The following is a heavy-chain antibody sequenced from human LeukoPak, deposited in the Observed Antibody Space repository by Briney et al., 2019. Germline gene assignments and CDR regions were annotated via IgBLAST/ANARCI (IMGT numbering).Heavy chain of an antibody. CDR1: GFTLSSSA. CDR2: INNVASHI. D-gene: IGHD7-27*01. CDR3: ATINWGRFGY. J-gene: IGHJ4*02. V-gene: IGHV3-21*01. Sequence: GGSLRLSCAASGFTLSSSAMNWVRQAPGKGLEWVSSINNVASHIYYAGSVRGRFTISRDNAKNSLYLQMDSLRAEDTAVYYCATINWGRFGYWGQGTLVTVSS.